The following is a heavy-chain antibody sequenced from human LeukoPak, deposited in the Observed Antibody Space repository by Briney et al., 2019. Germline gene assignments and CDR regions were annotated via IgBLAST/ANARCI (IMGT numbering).Heavy chain of an antibody. J-gene: IGHJ3*02. CDR3: ASYGDANDAFDI. D-gene: IGHD4-17*01. Sequence: GGSLRLSCAASGFTFSSYSMNWVRHAPGKGLEWVSYISSSSITIYYADTVKSRFTISTDNAKNTLYLQMNSLRAEDTPVYYCASYGDANDAFDIWGQGTMVTVSS. CDR2: ISSSSITI. CDR1: GFTFSSYS. V-gene: IGHV3-48*01.